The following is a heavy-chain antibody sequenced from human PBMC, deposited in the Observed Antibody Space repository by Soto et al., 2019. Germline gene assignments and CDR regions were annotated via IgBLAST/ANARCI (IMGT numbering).Heavy chain of an antibody. Sequence: QVQLVQSGAEVKKPGSSVKVSCKASGGTFSSYTISWVRQAPGQGLEWMGRIIPILGIANYAQKFQGRVTITAGKTTSTAYRELSSMRSEDTAVYYCASKYCSSTSCFKWFDPWGQGTMVTVSS. CDR1: GGTFSSYT. D-gene: IGHD2-2*01. J-gene: IGHJ5*02. CDR3: ASKYCSSTSCFKWFDP. V-gene: IGHV1-69*02. CDR2: IIPILGIA.